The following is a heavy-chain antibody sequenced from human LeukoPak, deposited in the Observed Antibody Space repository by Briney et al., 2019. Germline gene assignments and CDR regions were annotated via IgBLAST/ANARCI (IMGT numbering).Heavy chain of an antibody. CDR3: ARVATGSYDWFVP. J-gene: IGHJ5*02. V-gene: IGHV3-74*01. CDR1: GFTLNGYW. Sequence: GGSLGLSCAAPGFTLNGYWMHWVRQAPGKGLVWVSRINSDGSTTSYADSVKGRFTISRDNSKNTLYLQMNSLRAEDTAVYFCARVATGSYDWFVPWGQGTLVTVSS. D-gene: IGHD3-10*01. CDR2: INSDGSTT.